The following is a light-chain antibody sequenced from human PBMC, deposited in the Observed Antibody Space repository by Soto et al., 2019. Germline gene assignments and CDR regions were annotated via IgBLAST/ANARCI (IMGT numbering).Light chain of an antibody. V-gene: IGKV1-5*01. CDR2: DVS. CDR3: QQYISESWT. CDR1: QSVSTW. J-gene: IGKJ1*01. Sequence: DIQMTQSPSTLSASVGDRVTIPCRASQSVSTWLAWYQQKPGKAPNLLIYDVSSLESGVPSRFSGSGSGTEFTLSISSLQPDDFATYYCQQYISESWTFGQGTKVDI.